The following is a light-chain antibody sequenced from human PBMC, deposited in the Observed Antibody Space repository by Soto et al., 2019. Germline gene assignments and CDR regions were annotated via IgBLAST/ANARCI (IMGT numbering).Light chain of an antibody. V-gene: IGKV1-39*01. Sequence: DIQMTQSPSTLSASVGDRVTITCRASQNIARYLSWSQQRPGKAPKLLIYTASILQSGVPSRFSGSASATDFTVTISSLQPEDFATYYCQQTYTTLVTFGQGTRVEI. J-gene: IGKJ1*01. CDR1: QNIARY. CDR2: TAS. CDR3: QQTYTTLVT.